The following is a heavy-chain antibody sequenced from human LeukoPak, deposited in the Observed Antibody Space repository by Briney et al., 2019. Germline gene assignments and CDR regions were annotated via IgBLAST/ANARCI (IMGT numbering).Heavy chain of an antibody. V-gene: IGHV3-23*01. CDR1: GFTFSNYA. CDR2: ITGNALNT. J-gene: IGHJ4*02. CDR3: AKLQDFHDNSGYSYFDN. Sequence: GGSLRLSCAASGFTFSNYAMSWVRQAPGKGLEWVSSITGNALNTYHADFIKGRFTISRDDSKNTLYLHLSSLRVEDTAVYYCAKLQDFHDNSGYSYFDNWGQGTLVTVSS. D-gene: IGHD3-22*01.